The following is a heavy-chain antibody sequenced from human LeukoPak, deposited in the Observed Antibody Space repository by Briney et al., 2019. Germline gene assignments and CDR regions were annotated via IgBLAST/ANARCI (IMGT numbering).Heavy chain of an antibody. D-gene: IGHD3-10*01. J-gene: IGHJ3*01. CDR3: ARISTGFGDILDAFDV. Sequence: GGSLRLSCAASGFTFSNHWMSWVRQAPGKGLEWVANIKEDGSEKYYLDSVKGRFAISRDNDKNSVHLQMNSLRAEDTAVYYCARISTGFGDILDAFDVWGQGTMVTVSS. V-gene: IGHV3-7*01. CDR1: GFTFSNHW. CDR2: IKEDGSEK.